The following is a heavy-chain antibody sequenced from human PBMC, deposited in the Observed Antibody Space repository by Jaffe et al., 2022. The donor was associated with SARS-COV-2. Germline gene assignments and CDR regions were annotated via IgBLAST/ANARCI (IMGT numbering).Heavy chain of an antibody. CDR1: GFTFGDYA. CDR2: IRSKAYGGTT. CDR3: TRAMVVPAAMFTPGADY. J-gene: IGHJ4*02. Sequence: EVQLVESGGGLVQPGRSLRLSCTASGFTFGDYAMSWFRQAPGKGLEWVGFIRSKAYGGTTEYAASVKGRFTISRDDSKSIAYLQMNSLKTEDTAVYYCTRAMVVPAAMFTPGADYWGQGTLVTVSS. V-gene: IGHV3-49*03. D-gene: IGHD2-2*01.